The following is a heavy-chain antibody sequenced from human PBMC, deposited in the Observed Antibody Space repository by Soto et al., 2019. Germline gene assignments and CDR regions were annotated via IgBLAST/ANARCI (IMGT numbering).Heavy chain of an antibody. V-gene: IGHV3-23*01. J-gene: IGHJ4*02. D-gene: IGHD5-18*01. CDR3: AKVSSRERGYSYGASDY. CDR1: GFTLSDHY. CDR2: INDVGRTT. Sequence: GGSLRLSCAGSGFTLSDHYIDWVRQAPGKGLEWVSAINDVGRTTYYADSVKGRFTISRDNSKNTLYLQMDSLRAEDTAIYYCAKVSSRERGYSYGASDYWGQGIMVTVSS.